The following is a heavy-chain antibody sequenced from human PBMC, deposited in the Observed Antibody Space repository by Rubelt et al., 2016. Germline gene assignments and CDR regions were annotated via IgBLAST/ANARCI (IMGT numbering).Heavy chain of an antibody. CDR1: GGSFSGYY. Sequence: QVQLQQWGAGLLKPSETLSLTCAVYGGSFSGYYWSWIRQPPGKGLEWIGEINHSGSTYYNPSLKSRVTISVDTSKIQFSLKLSSVTAADTAVYYCARHSHNCSSTSCGLNWFDPWGQGTLVTVSS. V-gene: IGHV4-34*01. D-gene: IGHD2-2*01. CDR3: ARHSHNCSSTSCGLNWFDP. CDR2: INHSGST. J-gene: IGHJ5*02.